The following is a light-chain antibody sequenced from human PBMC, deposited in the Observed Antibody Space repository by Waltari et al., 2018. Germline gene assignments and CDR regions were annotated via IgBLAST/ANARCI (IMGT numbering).Light chain of an antibody. J-gene: IGLJ3*02. CDR2: GNY. CDR3: AAWDDRLNGGV. V-gene: IGLV1-44*01. Sequence: QSVLTQPPSASGNHGPTVTIPCSGGSSNLGTNTVNWYRQVPGAAPKLLIYGNYQRPSGVPARFSGSKSGTSASLAISGLQSEDEADYYCAAWDDRLNGGVFGGGTKLTVL. CDR1: SSNLGTNT.